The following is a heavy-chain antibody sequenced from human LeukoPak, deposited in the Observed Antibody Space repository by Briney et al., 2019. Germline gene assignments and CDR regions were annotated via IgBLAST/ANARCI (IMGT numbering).Heavy chain of an antibody. Sequence: GASVKVSCKASGYTFTGYYMHWVRQAPGQGLEWMGWISPNSGDTKYAQKFQGRVTMTRDTSISTAHMELSRLKSDDTAVYYCARHLTKTDDFWGQGTLVTVSS. CDR3: ARHLTKTDDF. CDR2: ISPNSGDT. CDR1: GYTFTGYY. J-gene: IGHJ4*02. D-gene: IGHD2-21*02. V-gene: IGHV1-2*02.